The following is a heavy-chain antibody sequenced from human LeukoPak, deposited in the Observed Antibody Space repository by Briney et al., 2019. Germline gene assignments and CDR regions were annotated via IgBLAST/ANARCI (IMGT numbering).Heavy chain of an antibody. CDR2: MNYGGTS. CDR1: GGSLSSSSTSY. CDR3: ARSLGLGAFDI. J-gene: IGHJ3*02. Sequence: PSETLSLTCTVSGGSLSSSSTSYWGWIRQPPGKGLEWIGSMNYGGTSHYNPSLKSRVTISVDTSKKHFSLKLSSVTAADTAVYYCARSLGLGAFDIWGRGTMVTVSS. V-gene: IGHV4-39*01. D-gene: IGHD2-21*01.